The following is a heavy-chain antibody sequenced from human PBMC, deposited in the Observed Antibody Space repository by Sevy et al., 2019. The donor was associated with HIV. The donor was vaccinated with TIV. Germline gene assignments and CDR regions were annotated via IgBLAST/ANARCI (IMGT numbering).Heavy chain of an antibody. CDR2: IYHSGST. CDR1: GYSISSGYY. J-gene: IGHJ6*03. CDR3: ARVVSYCSSTSCYVNYYYYIDV. Sequence: SETLSLTCAVSGYSISSGYYWGWIRQPPGKGLEWIGSIYHSGSTYYNPSLKSRVTISVDTSKNQFSLKLSSVTAADTAVYYCARVVSYCSSTSCYVNYYYYIDVWCKGTTVTVSS. D-gene: IGHD2-2*01. V-gene: IGHV4-38-2*01.